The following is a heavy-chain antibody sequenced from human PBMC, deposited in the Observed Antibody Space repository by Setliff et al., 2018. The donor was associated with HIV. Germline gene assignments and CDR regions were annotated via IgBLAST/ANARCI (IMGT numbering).Heavy chain of an antibody. D-gene: IGHD1-1*01. CDR2: FYTTGN. J-gene: IGHJ1*01. CDR3: ARFPHEREPKT. CDR1: GDFISSSSYY. V-gene: IGHV4-39*01. Sequence: TSETLSLTCTVFGDFISSSSYYWAWIRQPPGKGLEWIGGFYTTGNVCSPSLKSRVSISIDTAKTQLSLRQTSLSAADTAVYYCARFPHEREPKTWGQGTQVTVSA.